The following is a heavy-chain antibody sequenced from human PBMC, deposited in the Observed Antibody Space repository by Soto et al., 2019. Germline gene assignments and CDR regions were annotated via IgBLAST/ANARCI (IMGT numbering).Heavy chain of an antibody. CDR3: ARDTIPIYYDSSGYYFTPSYYYGMDV. CDR2: ISAYNGNT. CDR1: GYTFTSYG. Sequence: GASVKVSCKASGYTFTSYGISWVLQAPGQGLEWMGWISAYNGNTNYAQKLQGRVTMTTDTSTSTAYMELRSLRSDDTAVYYCARDTIPIYYDSSGYYFTPSYYYGMDVWGQGTTVTVSS. J-gene: IGHJ6*02. V-gene: IGHV1-18*01. D-gene: IGHD3-22*01.